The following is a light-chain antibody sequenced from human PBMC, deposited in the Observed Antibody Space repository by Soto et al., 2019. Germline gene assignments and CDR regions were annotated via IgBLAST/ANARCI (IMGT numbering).Light chain of an antibody. V-gene: IGLV7-43*01. J-gene: IGLJ3*02. CDR3: LLYYGGAQVWV. CDR2: STS. CDR1: TGAVTSDYY. Sequence: QAVVTQEPSLTVSPGGTVTLTCPSSTGAVTSDYYANWFQQKPGQAPRALIYSTSNRNSWTPARFSGSLLGDKAALTLSGVQPEDEAEYYCLLYYGGAQVWVFGGGTKLTVL.